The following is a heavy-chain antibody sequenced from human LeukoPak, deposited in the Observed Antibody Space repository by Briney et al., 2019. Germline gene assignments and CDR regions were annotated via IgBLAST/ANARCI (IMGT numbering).Heavy chain of an antibody. V-gene: IGHV3-30*18. Sequence: GRSLRLSCAASGFTFSSYGMHWVRQAPGKGLEWVAVISYDGSNKYYADSVKGRFTISRDNSKNTLYLQMNSLRAEDTAVYYCAKGESPSSWYAYYYYGMDVWGQGTTVTVSS. J-gene: IGHJ6*02. D-gene: IGHD6-13*01. CDR3: AKGESPSSWYAYYYYGMDV. CDR1: GFTFSSYG. CDR2: ISYDGSNK.